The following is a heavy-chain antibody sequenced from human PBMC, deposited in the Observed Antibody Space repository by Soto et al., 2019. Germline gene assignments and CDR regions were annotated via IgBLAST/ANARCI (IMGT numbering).Heavy chain of an antibody. CDR3: ARSTYYYDSSGYSY. D-gene: IGHD3-22*01. CDR1: GYTFTGYY. CDR2: INPNSGGT. J-gene: IGHJ4*02. V-gene: IGHV1-2*04. Sequence: ASVKVSCKASGYTFTGYYMHWVRQAPGQGLEWMGWINPNSGGTNYAQKFQGWVTMTRDTSISTAYMELSRLRSDDTAAYYCARSTYYYDSSGYSYWGQGTLVTVSS.